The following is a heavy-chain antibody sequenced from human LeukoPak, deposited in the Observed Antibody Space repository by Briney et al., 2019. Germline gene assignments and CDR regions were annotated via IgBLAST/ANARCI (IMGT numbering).Heavy chain of an antibody. CDR2: ISNSGSYT. J-gene: IGHJ4*02. V-gene: IGHV3-11*03. CDR1: GFSFSDNY. CDR3: AKDPYRASSGLVDY. D-gene: IGHD5-12*01. Sequence: GGSLRLSCAASGFSFSDNYMSWIRQAPGKGLEWVSYISNSGSYTNYPDSVKGRFTISRDNAKNSLYLQMNSLRDEDTAVYYCAKDPYRASSGLVDYWGQGTLVTVSS.